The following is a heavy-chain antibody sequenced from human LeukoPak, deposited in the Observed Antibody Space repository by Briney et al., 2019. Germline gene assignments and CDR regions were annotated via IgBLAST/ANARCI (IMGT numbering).Heavy chain of an antibody. Sequence: PSETLSLTCTVSGGSISSSSYYWGWIRQPPGKGLEWIGSIYYSGSTYYNPSLKSRVTISVDTSKSQFSLKLSSVTAADTAVYYCARDPSLRDGYNGWGQGTLVTVSS. CDR3: ARDPSLRDGYNG. CDR2: IYYSGST. V-gene: IGHV4-39*07. CDR1: GGSISSSSYY. J-gene: IGHJ4*02. D-gene: IGHD5-24*01.